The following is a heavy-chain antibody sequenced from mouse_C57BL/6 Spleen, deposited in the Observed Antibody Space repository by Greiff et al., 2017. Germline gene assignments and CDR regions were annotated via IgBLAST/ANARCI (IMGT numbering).Heavy chain of an antibody. V-gene: IGHV5-17*01. CDR2: ISSGSSTI. CDR1: GFTFSDYG. Sequence: DVHLVESGGGLVKPGGSLKLSCAASGFTFSDYGMHWVRQAPEKGLEWVAYISSGSSTIYYADKVKGRFTISRDNAKNTLFLQMTSLRSEDTAMYYGAKQNCDGAMDYWGQGTSVTVSS. D-gene: IGHD4-1*01. CDR3: AKQNCDGAMDY. J-gene: IGHJ4*01.